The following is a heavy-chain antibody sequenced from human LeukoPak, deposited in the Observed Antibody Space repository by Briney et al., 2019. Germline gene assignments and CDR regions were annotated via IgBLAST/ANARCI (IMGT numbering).Heavy chain of an antibody. CDR1: GYTFTSYY. CDR3: ASRSVGMAAGDC. J-gene: IGHJ4*02. Sequence: GASVKVSCKASGYTFTSYYMHWVRQAPGQGLEWMGIINPSSGTTSYAQKFQGRVTITADKSTSTAYMELSSLRSEDTAVYYCASRSVGMAAGDCWGQGTLVTVSS. CDR2: INPSSGTT. V-gene: IGHV1-46*01. D-gene: IGHD5-24*01.